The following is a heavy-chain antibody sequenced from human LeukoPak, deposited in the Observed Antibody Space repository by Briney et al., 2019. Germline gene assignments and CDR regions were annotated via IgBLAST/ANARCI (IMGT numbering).Heavy chain of an antibody. D-gene: IGHD2-15*01. J-gene: IGHJ4*02. CDR2: IKQDGSEK. CDR3: AKDQGYCSGGSCYGYFDY. Sequence: GGSLRLSCAASGFTFSDYYMSWVRQAPGKGLEWVANIKQDGSEKYYVDSVKGRFTISRDNAKNSLYLQMNSLRAEDTAVYYCAKDQGYCSGGSCYGYFDYWGQGTLVTVSS. V-gene: IGHV3-7*03. CDR1: GFTFSDYY.